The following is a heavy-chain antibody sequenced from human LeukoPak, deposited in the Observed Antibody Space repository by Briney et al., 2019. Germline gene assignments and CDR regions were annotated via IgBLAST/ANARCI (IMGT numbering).Heavy chain of an antibody. CDR1: GFTVSSNY. CDR3: ARDPGYGGNSGSD. CDR2: IYSGGST. Sequence: GGSLRLSCAASGFTVSSNYMSWVRQAPGKGLEWVSVIYSGGSTYYADSVKGRFTISRDNSKNSLYLQMNSLRAEDTAVYYCARDPGYGGNSGSDWGQGSLVTVAS. V-gene: IGHV3-53*01. J-gene: IGHJ4*02. D-gene: IGHD4-23*01.